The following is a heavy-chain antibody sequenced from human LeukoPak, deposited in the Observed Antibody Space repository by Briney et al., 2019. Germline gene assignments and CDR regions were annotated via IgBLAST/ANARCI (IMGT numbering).Heavy chain of an antibody. CDR3: ARSEMGYYNYYMDV. CDR1: GFTFGDYA. Sequence: PGRSLRLSCTASGFTFGDYAMSWVRQAPGKGLEWVSSISSSSYIYYADSVKGRFTISRDNARNSLYLQMNSLRAEDTGVYYCARSEMGYYNYYMDVWGKGTTVTVSS. D-gene: IGHD2-8*01. J-gene: IGHJ6*03. CDR2: ISSSSYI. V-gene: IGHV3-69-1*01.